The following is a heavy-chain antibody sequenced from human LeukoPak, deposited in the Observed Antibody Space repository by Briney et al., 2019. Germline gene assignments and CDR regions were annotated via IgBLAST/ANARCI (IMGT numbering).Heavy chain of an antibody. Sequence: SETLSLTCAVYGGSFSGYYWSWIRQPPGKGLEWIGEIYHSGSTNYNPSLKSRVTISVDTSKNQFSLKLSSVTAADTAVYYCARGPHGGNSANYYNGMDVWGQGTTVTVSS. V-gene: IGHV4-34*01. CDR1: GGSFSGYY. D-gene: IGHD4-23*01. CDR3: ARGPHGGNSANYYNGMDV. CDR2: IYHSGST. J-gene: IGHJ6*02.